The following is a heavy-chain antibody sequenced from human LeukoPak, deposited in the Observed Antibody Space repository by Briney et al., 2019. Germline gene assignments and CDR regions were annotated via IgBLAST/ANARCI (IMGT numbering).Heavy chain of an antibody. CDR3: ARSPSGSRTLDY. V-gene: IGHV5-51*01. Sequence: GESLKISCKGSGYDLTNYWICWVRQMPGKCLEWMGIIYPGDSDTRYSPSFQGQVTISADKSIRTAYLQWSSLKASDTAMYYCARSPSGSRTLDYWGQGTLVTVSS. D-gene: IGHD1-26*01. CDR1: GYDLTNYW. J-gene: IGHJ4*02. CDR2: IYPGDSDT.